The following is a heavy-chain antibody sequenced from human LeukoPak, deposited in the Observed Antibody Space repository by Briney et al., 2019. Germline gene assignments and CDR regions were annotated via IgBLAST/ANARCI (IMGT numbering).Heavy chain of an antibody. CDR3: ARESGWAGLSTDY. CDR2: INRDGSST. V-gene: IGHV3-74*01. J-gene: IGHJ4*02. CDR1: GFTFTTYW. Sequence: PGGSLRLSCAASGFTFTTYWMSWVRQAPGKGLVWVSRINRDGSSTSYADSVKGRFTISRDNAKNTLYLQMNSLRAEDTAVYYCARESGWAGLSTDYWGQGTLVTVSS. D-gene: IGHD3-16*02.